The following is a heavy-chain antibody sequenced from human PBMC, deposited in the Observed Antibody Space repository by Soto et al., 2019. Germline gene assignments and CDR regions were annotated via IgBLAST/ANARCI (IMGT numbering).Heavy chain of an antibody. V-gene: IGHV3-73*01. Sequence: GGSLRLSCTVSGFTFSGSAMHWVRQASGKGLEWVGRIRSKANSYATAYAASVKGRFTISRDDSKNTAYLQMNSLKTEDTAVYYCTTDYDFWSGYWSHYYGMDVWGQGTTVTVSS. CDR2: IRSKANSYAT. CDR3: TTDYDFWSGYWSHYYGMDV. CDR1: GFTFSGSA. J-gene: IGHJ6*02. D-gene: IGHD3-3*01.